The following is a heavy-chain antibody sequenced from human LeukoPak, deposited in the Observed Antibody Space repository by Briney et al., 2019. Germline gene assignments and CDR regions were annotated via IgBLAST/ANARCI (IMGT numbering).Heavy chain of an antibody. D-gene: IGHD2-21*02. J-gene: IGHJ3*02. CDR2: IYYSGST. CDR1: GGSISSGDYY. Sequence: KSSETLSLTCTVSGGSISSGDYYWSWIRQPPGKGLEWIGYIYYSGSTYYNPSLKSRVTISVDTSKNQFSLKLSSVTAADTAVYYCARGHIVVVTGAFDIWGQGTMVTVSS. CDR3: ARGHIVVVTGAFDI. V-gene: IGHV4-30-4*01.